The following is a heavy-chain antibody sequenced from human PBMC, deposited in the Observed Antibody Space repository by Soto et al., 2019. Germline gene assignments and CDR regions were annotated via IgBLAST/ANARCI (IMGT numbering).Heavy chain of an antibody. CDR2: LIPIFRTA. CDR1: GCTFSSNA. CDR3: ATSDIIVLVPAASYYYGMDV. Sequence: SVKVSCKASGCTFSSNAISGVRRAPGQGRAWMGGLIPIFRTANHAQQFQGRVTITGDESTNTAFIELRSLRSQDTAVYYCATSDIIVLVPAASYYYGMDVWDQATTVTVS. J-gene: IGHJ6*02. V-gene: IGHV1-69*13. D-gene: IGHD2-2*01.